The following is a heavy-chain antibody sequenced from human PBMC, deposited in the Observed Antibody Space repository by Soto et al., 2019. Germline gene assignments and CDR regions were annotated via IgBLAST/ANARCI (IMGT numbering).Heavy chain of an antibody. CDR3: AKDLDVVMVLSATRGLDV. CDR1: GFTFSNFG. D-gene: IGHD2-15*01. J-gene: IGHJ6*02. Sequence: GGSLRLSCVASGFTFSNFGMHWVRQAPGKGLEWVAGISYDGRSEYYVDSVRGRFTLSRDNSKNTLSLQMISLRPEDTGVYYCAKDLDVVMVLSATRGLDVWGQGTTVTVSS. CDR2: ISYDGRSE. V-gene: IGHV3-30*18.